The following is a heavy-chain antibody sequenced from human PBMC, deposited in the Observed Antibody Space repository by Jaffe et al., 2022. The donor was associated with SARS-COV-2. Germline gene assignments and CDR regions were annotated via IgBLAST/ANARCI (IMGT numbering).Heavy chain of an antibody. D-gene: IGHD6-13*01. V-gene: IGHV3-30-3*01. CDR1: GFTFSSYA. J-gene: IGHJ6*02. CDR2: ISYDGSNK. Sequence: QVQLVESGGGVVQPGRSLRLSCAASGFTFSSYAMHWVRQAPGKGLEWVAVISYDGSNKYYADSVKGRFTISRDNSKNTLYLQMNSLRAEDTAVYYCARAIDSSSWYEIYYGMDVWGQGTTVTVSS. CDR3: ARAIDSSSWYEIYYGMDV.